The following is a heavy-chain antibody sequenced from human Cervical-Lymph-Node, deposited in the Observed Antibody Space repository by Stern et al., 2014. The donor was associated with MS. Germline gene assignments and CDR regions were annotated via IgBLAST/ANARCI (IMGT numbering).Heavy chain of an antibody. V-gene: IGHV4-59*01. D-gene: IGHD5-18*01. Sequence: QMQLVQSGPGLVKPSETLSLTCTVSGGSISSYYWSWIRQPPGKGLEWIGYIYYSGSTNYNPSLKSRVTISVDTSKNQFSLKLSSVTAADTAVYYCARRRYSYGAFDIWGQGTMVTVSS. CDR3: ARRRYSYGAFDI. CDR2: IYYSGST. J-gene: IGHJ3*02. CDR1: GGSISSYY.